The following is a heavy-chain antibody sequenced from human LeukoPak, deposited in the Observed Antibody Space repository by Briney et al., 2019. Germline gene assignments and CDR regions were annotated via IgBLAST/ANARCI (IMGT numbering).Heavy chain of an antibody. CDR3: ARASGVKYPNWFDP. CDR1: GYSISSDYYY. Sequence: SETLSLTCGVSGYSISSDYYYWVWIRQSPGKGLEWIVSISHSGGTYYNPSLRSRVTISVDTSKSQFSLTVRSMTAADTAMYYCARASGVKYPNWFDPWGQGILVTVSS. CDR2: ISHSGGT. J-gene: IGHJ5*02. D-gene: IGHD2-2*01. V-gene: IGHV4-38-2*01.